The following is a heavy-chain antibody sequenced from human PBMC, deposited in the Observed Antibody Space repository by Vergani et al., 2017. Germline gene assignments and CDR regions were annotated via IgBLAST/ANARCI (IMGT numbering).Heavy chain of an antibody. CDR2: IYSGGST. Sequence: EVQLVESGGGLVQPGGSLRLSCAASGFTVSSKYMSWVRQAPGKGLEWVSVIYSGGSTYYADSVKGRFTISRHNSKNTLYLQMNSMRAEDTGVYYCARARCIETCYMSNWLDSWGQGTLVTVSS. CDR3: ARARCIETCYMSNWLDS. V-gene: IGHV3-53*04. CDR1: GFTVSSKY. D-gene: IGHD3-9*01. J-gene: IGHJ5*01.